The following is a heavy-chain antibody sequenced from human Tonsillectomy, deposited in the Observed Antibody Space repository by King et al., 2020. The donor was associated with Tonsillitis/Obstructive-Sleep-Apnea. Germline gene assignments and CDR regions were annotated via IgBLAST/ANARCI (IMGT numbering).Heavy chain of an antibody. D-gene: IGHD4-17*01. V-gene: IGHV3-33*01. Sequence: VQLVESGGGVVQPGRSLRLSCAASGFTFSSYGMHWVRQAPGKGQEWVAVIWYDGSNKYYPDSVKGRFTISRENSKNTLYLQMNSLRAEDTAGYYCARERHDYGDAVDYWGQGTLVTVSS. CDR1: GFTFSSYG. CDR3: ARERHDYGDAVDY. CDR2: IWYDGSNK. J-gene: IGHJ4*02.